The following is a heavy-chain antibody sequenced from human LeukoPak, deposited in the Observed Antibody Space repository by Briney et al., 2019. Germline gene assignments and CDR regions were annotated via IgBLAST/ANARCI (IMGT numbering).Heavy chain of an antibody. CDR2: IYHSGST. J-gene: IGHJ5*02. V-gene: IGHV4-38-2*02. CDR3: ARDLSRAAAGTNNWFDP. Sequence: SETLSLTCTVSGGSISTYYWGWIRQPPGKGLEWIGSIYHSGSTYYNPSLKSRVTISVDTSKNQFSLKLSSVTAADTAVYYCARDLSRAAAGTNNWFDPWGQGTLVTVSS. CDR1: GGSISTYY. D-gene: IGHD6-13*01.